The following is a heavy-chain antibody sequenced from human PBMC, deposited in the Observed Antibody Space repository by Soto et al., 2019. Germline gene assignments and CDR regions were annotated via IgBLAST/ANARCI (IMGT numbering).Heavy chain of an antibody. CDR2: ISGSGGRP. D-gene: IGHD3-10*01. CDR3: AKARCITTDCYVPDY. Sequence: EVQLLESGGGLVQPGGSLRLSCVASGFTFSTYTRSWVRQAPGKGLEWVSVISGSGGRPSHGDSVQGRFSISRDNPKNTLYLQMTGLRGEDTARYYCAKARCITTDCYVPDYWGQGTLVTVSS. J-gene: IGHJ4*02. CDR1: GFTFSTYT. V-gene: IGHV3-23*01.